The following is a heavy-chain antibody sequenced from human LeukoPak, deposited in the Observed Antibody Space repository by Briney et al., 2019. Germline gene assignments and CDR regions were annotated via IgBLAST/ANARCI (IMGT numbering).Heavy chain of an antibody. V-gene: IGHV3-64*01. J-gene: IGHJ4*02. Sequence: PGGSLRLSCAASGFTFNTYGMHWVRQAPGKGLEYVSGIGPDGGTTYYAKSVKGRFTISRDNSKSMVYLQMGSLTADDMAVYYCARGAQLTDYWGQGTLATVSS. CDR1: GFTFNTYG. CDR3: ARGAQLTDY. CDR2: IGPDGGTT. D-gene: IGHD6-13*01.